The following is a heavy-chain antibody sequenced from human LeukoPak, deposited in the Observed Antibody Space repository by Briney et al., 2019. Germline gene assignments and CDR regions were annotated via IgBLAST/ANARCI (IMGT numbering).Heavy chain of an antibody. D-gene: IGHD2-2*01. CDR1: GFTFDSYS. V-gene: IGHV3-48*01. Sequence: PGGSLRLSCAASGFTFDSYSMSWVRQAPGKGLEWVSYITSGSSTIYYPDSVKGRFTISRDNSKNTLYLQMNSLRGEDTAVYYCVKFRGQLLSSYYFDYWGQGTLVTVSS. J-gene: IGHJ4*02. CDR3: VKFRGQLLSSYYFDY. CDR2: ITSGSSTI.